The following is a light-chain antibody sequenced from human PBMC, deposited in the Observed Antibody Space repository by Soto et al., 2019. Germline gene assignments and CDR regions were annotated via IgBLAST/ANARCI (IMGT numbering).Light chain of an antibody. J-gene: IGLJ3*02. CDR1: SGDVGGHNF. Sequence: QSVLTQPPSASGSPGQSVTISCTGTSGDVGGHNFVSWYQFHPGKAPKLIIYEVSKRPSGVPNRFSGSKSDNTASLTVSGLQAEDEADYFCSSGEGTNKVFGGGTKVTVL. CDR3: SSGEGTNKV. V-gene: IGLV2-8*01. CDR2: EVS.